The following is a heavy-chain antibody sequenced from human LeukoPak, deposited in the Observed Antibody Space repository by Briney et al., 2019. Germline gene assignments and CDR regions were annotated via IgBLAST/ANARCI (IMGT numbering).Heavy chain of an antibody. Sequence: ASVKVSCKASGYTFSGDYMHWVRQAPGQGLEWMGWINTNTGNPTYAQGFTGRFVFSLDTSVSTAYLQISSLKAEDTAVYYCARDPDHYYDSSGFDYWGQGTLVTVSS. D-gene: IGHD3-22*01. CDR1: GYTFSGDY. CDR2: INTNTGNP. J-gene: IGHJ4*02. V-gene: IGHV7-4-1*02. CDR3: ARDPDHYYDSSGFDY.